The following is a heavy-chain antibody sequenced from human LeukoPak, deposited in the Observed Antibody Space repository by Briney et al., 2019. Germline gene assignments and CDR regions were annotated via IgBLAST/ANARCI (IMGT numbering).Heavy chain of an antibody. V-gene: IGHV4-34*01. J-gene: IGHJ4*02. D-gene: IGHD4-17*01. Sequence: LETLSLTCAVYGGSFSGYYWSWIRQPPGKGLEWIGEINHSGSTNYNPSLKSRVTISVDTSKNQFSLKLSSVTAADTAVYYCASVSTVTTGGYWGQGTLVTVSS. CDR3: ASVSTVTTGGY. CDR1: GGSFSGYY. CDR2: INHSGST.